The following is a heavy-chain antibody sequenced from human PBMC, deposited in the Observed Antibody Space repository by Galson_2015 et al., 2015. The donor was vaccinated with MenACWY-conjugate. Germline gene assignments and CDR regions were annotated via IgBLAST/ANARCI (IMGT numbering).Heavy chain of an antibody. Sequence: CAVSGGSISSYYWSWIRQPPGKGLEWIGYIYYSGSTNYNPSLKSRVTISVDTSKNQFSLKLSSVTAADTAVYYCARTGLSDSYGSPLFDYWGQGTLVTVSS. D-gene: IGHD5-18*01. CDR3: ARTGLSDSYGSPLFDY. CDR2: IYYSGST. CDR1: GGSISSYY. V-gene: IGHV4-59*01. J-gene: IGHJ4*02.